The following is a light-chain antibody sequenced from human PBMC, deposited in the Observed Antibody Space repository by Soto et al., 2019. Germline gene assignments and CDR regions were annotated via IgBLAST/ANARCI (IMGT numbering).Light chain of an antibody. J-gene: IGKJ2*01. CDR2: KAS. Sequence: DIQMTQSPSTLSASVGDRVTITCRASQSISSWLAWYQQKPGKAPKLLIYKASSLESGVPSRFSGSGSGTEFTLTISSLQPDDFATYYCQQYNSYPYTFGEGTKLEIK. CDR3: QQYNSYPYT. V-gene: IGKV1-5*03. CDR1: QSISSW.